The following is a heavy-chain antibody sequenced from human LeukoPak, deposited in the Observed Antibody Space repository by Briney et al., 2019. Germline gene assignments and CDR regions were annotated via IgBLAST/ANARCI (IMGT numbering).Heavy chain of an antibody. D-gene: IGHD5-24*01. Sequence: ASVKVSSKASGYTFTNYYMHWVRQAPGQGLEWMGVFNPSGGSTSYAQKFQGRVTMTRDTSTSTVYMELSSLRSEDAAVYYCARVRDGYNDAFDIWGQGTMVTVSS. J-gene: IGHJ3*02. CDR3: ARVRDGYNDAFDI. CDR2: FNPSGGST. V-gene: IGHV1-46*01. CDR1: GYTFTNYY.